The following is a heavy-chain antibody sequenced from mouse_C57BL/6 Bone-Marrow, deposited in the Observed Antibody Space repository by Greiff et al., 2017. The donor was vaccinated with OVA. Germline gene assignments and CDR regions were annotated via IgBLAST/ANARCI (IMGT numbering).Heavy chain of an antibody. J-gene: IGHJ2*01. CDR2: INPNNGGT. Sequence: VQLKQSGPELVKPGASVKISCKASGYTFTDYYMNWVKQSHGKSLEWIGDINPNNGGTSYNQKFKGKATLTVDKSSSTAYMELRSLTSEDSAVYYCARGPYSNYDYWGQGTTLTVSS. CDR1: GYTFTDYY. D-gene: IGHD2-5*01. V-gene: IGHV1-26*01. CDR3: ARGPYSNYDY.